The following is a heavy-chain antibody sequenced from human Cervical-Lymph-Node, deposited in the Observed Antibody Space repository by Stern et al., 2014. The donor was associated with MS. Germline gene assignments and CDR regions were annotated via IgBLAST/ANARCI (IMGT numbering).Heavy chain of an antibody. D-gene: IGHD2-21*01. CDR2: INPYGGST. Sequence: VQLVESGAEVKKPGASVKVSCRASGYTFTTYYIHWVRQAPGQGLEWMGFINPYGGSTSYAQKCQGRVTMTRDTSTSTVYMYLSSLRSEDTAVYYCARNVASGLDYWGQGTLVTVSS. CDR3: ARNVASGLDY. J-gene: IGHJ4*02. CDR1: GYTFTTYY. V-gene: IGHV1-46*01.